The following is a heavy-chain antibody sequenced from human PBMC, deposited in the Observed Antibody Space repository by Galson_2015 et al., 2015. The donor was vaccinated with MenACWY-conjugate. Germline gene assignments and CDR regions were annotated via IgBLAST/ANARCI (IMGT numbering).Heavy chain of an antibody. CDR1: GFTFSSYS. D-gene: IGHD6-6*01. V-gene: IGHV3-21*01. CDR3: AREEEGKQLDNYYYYYGMDV. CDR2: ISSSSSYI. J-gene: IGHJ6*02. Sequence: SLRLSCAASGFTFSSYSMNWVRQAPGKGLEWVSSISSSSSYIYYADSVKGRFTISRDNAKNSLYLQMNSLRAEDTAVYYCAREEEGKQLDNYYYYYGMDVWGQGTTVTVSS.